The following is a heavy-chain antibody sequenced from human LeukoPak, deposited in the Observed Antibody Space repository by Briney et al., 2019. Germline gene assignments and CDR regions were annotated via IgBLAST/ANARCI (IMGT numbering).Heavy chain of an antibody. CDR3: ARGSDYRDYKTYGYYYYYMDV. V-gene: IGHV3-7*01. CDR1: GFTFSSYW. J-gene: IGHJ6*03. D-gene: IGHD4-17*01. CDR2: IKQEGSEK. Sequence: PGGSLRLSCAASGFTFSSYWMSWVRQAPGKGLERVANIKQEGSEKYYVDSVKCRFTISRDNAMNTLFLQMSSLRAEDSAVYFCARGSDYRDYKTYGYYYYYMDVWGKGTTVTVSS.